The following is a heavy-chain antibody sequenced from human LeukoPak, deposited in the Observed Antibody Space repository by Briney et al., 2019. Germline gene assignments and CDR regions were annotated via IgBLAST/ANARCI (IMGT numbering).Heavy chain of an antibody. D-gene: IGHD3-3*01. Sequence: SETLSLTCTVSGGSISSSSYYWGWIRQPPGKGLGWIGSIYYSGSTYYNPSLKSRVTISVDTSKNQFSLKLSSVTAADTAVYYCARLDHTIFGVVTYWGRGTLVTVSS. J-gene: IGHJ4*02. V-gene: IGHV4-39*01. CDR2: IYYSGST. CDR1: GGSISSSSYY. CDR3: ARLDHTIFGVVTY.